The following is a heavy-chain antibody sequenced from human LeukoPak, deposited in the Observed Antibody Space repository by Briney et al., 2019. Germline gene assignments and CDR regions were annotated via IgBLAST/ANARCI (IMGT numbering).Heavy chain of an antibody. J-gene: IGHJ4*02. CDR3: TTYRAGGVDY. V-gene: IGHV3-15*01. Sequence: GGCLRLSCAVSGFTFSNPWMTWVRQAPGKGLEWVGRIKSETEGETTDYAAPVKGRFTISRDDTKNTLFLQMNSLKTEDTAVYYCTTYRAGGVDYWGQGTLVTV. CDR2: IKSETEGETT. D-gene: IGHD2-8*02. CDR1: GFTFSNPW.